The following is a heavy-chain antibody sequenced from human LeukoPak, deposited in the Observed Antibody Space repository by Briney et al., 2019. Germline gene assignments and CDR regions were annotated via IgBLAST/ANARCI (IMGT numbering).Heavy chain of an antibody. CDR2: INPNSGGT. D-gene: IGHD2-2*02. J-gene: IGHJ4*02. Sequence: GASVKVSCKASGYTFTGYYMHWVRQAPGQGLEWMGWINPNSGGTNYAQKFQGRVTMTRDTSISTAYMELSRLRSDDTAVYYCARDGSGYCSSTSCYTLHTFDYWGQGTLVTVSS. V-gene: IGHV1-2*02. CDR1: GYTFTGYY. CDR3: ARDGSGYCSSTSCYTLHTFDY.